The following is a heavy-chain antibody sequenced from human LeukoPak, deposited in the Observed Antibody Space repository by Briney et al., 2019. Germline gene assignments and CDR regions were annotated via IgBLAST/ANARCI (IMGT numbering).Heavy chain of an antibody. J-gene: IGHJ6*03. Sequence: ASETLSLTCTVSGGSIGSGGYYWSWIRQPPGKGLEWIGYIYHSGSTYYNPSLKSRVTISVDRSKNQFSLKLSSVTAADTALYYCASSGGSTSRYYYYMDVWGKGTTVTVSS. CDR1: GGSIGSGGYY. CDR3: ASSGGSTSRYYYYMDV. V-gene: IGHV4-30-2*01. D-gene: IGHD2-2*01. CDR2: IYHSGST.